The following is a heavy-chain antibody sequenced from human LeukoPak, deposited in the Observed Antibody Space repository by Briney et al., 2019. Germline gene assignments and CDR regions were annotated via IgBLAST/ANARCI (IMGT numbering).Heavy chain of an antibody. CDR3: AAGAALSDYYYGLDV. V-gene: IGHV3-9*01. J-gene: IGHJ6*02. D-gene: IGHD6-6*01. CDR2: ISWNSCST. Sequence: GGSLRLSCAASGFSFDDYAMHWVRQAPGKGLEWVSGISWNSCSTGYADSVKGRFTISRDNAKNSLFLQMNSLRVEDTALYYCAAGAALSDYYYGLDVWGQGTTVTVSS. CDR1: GFSFDDYA.